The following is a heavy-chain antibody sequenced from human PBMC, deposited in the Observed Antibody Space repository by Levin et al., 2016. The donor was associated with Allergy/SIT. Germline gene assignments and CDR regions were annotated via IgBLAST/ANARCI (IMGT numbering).Heavy chain of an antibody. V-gene: IGHV3-23*01. CDR3: ATKPPSLGDGEYYFDY. J-gene: IGHJ4*02. Sequence: GGSLRLSCAASGFTFSSYAMSWVRQAPGKGLEWVSAISGSGGSTYYADSVKGRFTISRDNSKNTLYLQMNSLRAEDTAVYYCATKPPSLGDGEYYFDYWGQGTLVTVSS. D-gene: IGHD5-24*01. CDR1: GFTFSSYA. CDR2: ISGSGGST.